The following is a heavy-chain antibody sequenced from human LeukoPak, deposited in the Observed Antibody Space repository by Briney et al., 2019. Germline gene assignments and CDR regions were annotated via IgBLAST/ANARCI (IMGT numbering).Heavy chain of an antibody. V-gene: IGHV3-30*03. CDR1: GFTFTSYG. CDR3: ARPSDHYYYYFYMDV. CDR2: ISYEESNK. J-gene: IGHJ6*03. Sequence: GGSLRLSCAASGFTFTSYGMHWVRQAPGKGLEWVAVISYEESNKYYADSVTGRFTISRDNSKNTLYLQMNSLRIEDAGVYYCARPSDHYYYYFYMDVWGQGTTVTVSS.